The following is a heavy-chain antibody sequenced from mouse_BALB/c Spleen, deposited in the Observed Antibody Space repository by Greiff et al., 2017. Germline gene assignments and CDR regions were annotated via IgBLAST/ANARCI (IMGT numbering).Heavy chain of an antibody. Sequence: VQLQESGAGLVKPGASVKMSCTASGYTFTSYWMHWVKQTPGKGLEWIGYISPSTGYTEYNQKVKDQATLTADKSSSTAYMQLSSLTSEDSAVYYCARRSFITTAYFDYWGQGTTLTVSS. CDR2: ISPSTGYT. J-gene: IGHJ2*01. CDR3: ARRSFITTAYFDY. CDR1: GYTFTSYW. V-gene: IGHV1S26*01. D-gene: IGHD1-2*01.